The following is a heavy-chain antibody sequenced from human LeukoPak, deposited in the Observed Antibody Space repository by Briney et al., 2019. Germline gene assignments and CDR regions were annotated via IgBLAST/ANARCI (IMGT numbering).Heavy chain of an antibody. D-gene: IGHD6-13*01. V-gene: IGHV3-21*01. CDR3: AKAAPYSSNSLGL. Sequence: PGGSLRLSCAASGFTFSSYSMNWVRQAPGKGLELVSSISSSSSYIYYADSVTGRFTISRDNAKNSLYLQMNSLRAEDTAVYYCAKAAPYSSNSLGLWGQGTLVTVAS. J-gene: IGHJ4*02. CDR1: GFTFSSYS. CDR2: ISSSSSYI.